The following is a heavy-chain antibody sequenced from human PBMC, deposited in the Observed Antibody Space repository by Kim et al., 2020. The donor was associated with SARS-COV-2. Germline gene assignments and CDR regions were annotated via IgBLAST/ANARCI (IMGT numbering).Heavy chain of an antibody. CDR2: VSYDGSVK. V-gene: IGHV3-30*03. Sequence: GGSLRLSCKASGFTLTKYGMYWVRQAPGTGLEWVAFVSYDGSVKYYGETVKGRFTISRDTSKNTLFLQMDSLRAGDTAVYYCTRGAVSGNDALGIWGQGSLVTVSS. CDR1: GFTLTKYG. J-gene: IGHJ3*02. D-gene: IGHD6-19*01. CDR3: TRGAVSGNDALGI.